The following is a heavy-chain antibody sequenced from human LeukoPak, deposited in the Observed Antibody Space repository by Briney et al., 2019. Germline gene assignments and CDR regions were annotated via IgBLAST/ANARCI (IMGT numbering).Heavy chain of an antibody. D-gene: IGHD3-10*01. CDR1: GGSISSGSYY. J-gene: IGHJ6*03. V-gene: IGHV4-61*02. CDR2: IYTSGST. Sequence: SQTLSLTCTVSGGSISSGSYYWSWIRQPAGKGLEWIGRIYTSGSTNYNPSLKSRVTISVDTSKNQFSLKLSSVTAADTAVYYCAGERRGFGPNYSYYYMDVWGKRTTVTVSS. CDR3: AGERRGFGPNYSYYYMDV.